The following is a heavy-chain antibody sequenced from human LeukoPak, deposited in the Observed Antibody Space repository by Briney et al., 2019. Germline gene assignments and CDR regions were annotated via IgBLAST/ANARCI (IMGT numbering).Heavy chain of an antibody. Sequence: ASVEVSCKASGYTFTSYDINWVRQATGQGLEWMGWMNPNSGNTGYAQKFQGRVTITRNTSISTAYMELSSLRSEDTAVYYCARRYHYDFWSGYDFWGQGTLVTVSS. CDR3: ARRYHYDFWSGYDF. CDR1: GYTFTSYD. J-gene: IGHJ4*02. CDR2: MNPNSGNT. D-gene: IGHD3-3*01. V-gene: IGHV1-8*03.